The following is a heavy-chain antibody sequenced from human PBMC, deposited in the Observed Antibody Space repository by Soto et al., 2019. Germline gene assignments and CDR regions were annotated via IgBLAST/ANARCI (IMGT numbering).Heavy chain of an antibody. CDR3: ARLAMGANFWSGYGYYYGMDV. J-gene: IGHJ6*02. CDR1: GYTFTSYD. CDR2: MNPNSGNT. D-gene: IGHD3-3*01. Sequence: ASVKVSCKASGYTFTSYDINWVRQATGQGLEWMGWMNPNSGNTGYAQKFQGRVTMTRNTSISTAYMELSSLRSEDTAVYYCARLAMGANFWSGYGYYYGMDVWGQGPTFTVPS. V-gene: IGHV1-8*01.